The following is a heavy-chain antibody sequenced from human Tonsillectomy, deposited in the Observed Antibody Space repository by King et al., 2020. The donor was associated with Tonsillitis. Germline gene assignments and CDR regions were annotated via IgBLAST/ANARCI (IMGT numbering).Heavy chain of an antibody. CDR3: ATPVVITKSHAFDI. Sequence: VQLVESGGGLVKPGGSLRLSCAASGFTFSSYNMNWVRRAPGKGLEWVSSISSSSYYIYFADSVKGRFTISRDNAKNSLYLQMNSLRAEDTAVYYCATPVVITKSHAFDIWGQGTMVTVSS. V-gene: IGHV3-21*01. J-gene: IGHJ3*02. D-gene: IGHD3-22*01. CDR2: ISSSSYYI. CDR1: GFTFSSYN.